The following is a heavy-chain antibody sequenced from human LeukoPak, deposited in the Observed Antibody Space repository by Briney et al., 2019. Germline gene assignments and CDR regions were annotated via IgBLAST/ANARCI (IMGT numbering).Heavy chain of an antibody. CDR2: ISYDGSNK. CDR3: ARVQGSTSDYYYYMDV. J-gene: IGHJ6*03. Sequence: GGSLRLSCAASGFTFSRYGMHWVRQAPGKGLEWVAVISYDGSNKYYADSVKGRFTISRDNAKNTLYLQMNSLRAEDTAVYYCARVQGSTSDYYYYMDVWGKGTTVTVSS. V-gene: IGHV3-30*03. CDR1: GFTFSRYG. D-gene: IGHD2-2*01.